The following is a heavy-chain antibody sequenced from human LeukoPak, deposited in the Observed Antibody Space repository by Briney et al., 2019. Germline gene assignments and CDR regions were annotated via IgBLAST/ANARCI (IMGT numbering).Heavy chain of an antibody. V-gene: IGHV1-46*01. CDR2: INPSGGST. Sequence: ASVTVSCKASGGTFSSYAISWVRQAPGQGLEWMGIINPSGGSTSYAQKFQGRVTMTRNTSTSTVYMELSSLRSEDTAVYYCARETLYYYDSSEYFQHWGQGTLVTVSS. CDR3: ARETLYYYDSSEYFQH. J-gene: IGHJ1*01. CDR1: GGTFSSYA. D-gene: IGHD3-22*01.